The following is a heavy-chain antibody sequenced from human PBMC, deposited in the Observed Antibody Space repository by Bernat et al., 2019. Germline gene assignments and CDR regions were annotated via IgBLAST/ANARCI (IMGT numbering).Heavy chain of an antibody. CDR2: IKQDGSEK. D-gene: IGHD4/OR15-4a*01. V-gene: IGHV3-7*01. CDR3: ARAIGAAGRPSY. J-gene: IGHJ4*02. CDR1: GFTFSGDW. Sequence: EVQLVESGGGLVQPGGSLRLSCAASGFTFSGDWMSWVRQAPGKGLEWVANIKQDGSEKFYVNSVKGRFTISRDNAKNSLYLQMTNLRAEDTAVYYCARAIGAAGRPSYWGQGTLVTVSS.